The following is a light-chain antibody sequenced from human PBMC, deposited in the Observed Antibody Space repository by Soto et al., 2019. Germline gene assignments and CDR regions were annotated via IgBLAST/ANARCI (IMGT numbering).Light chain of an antibody. CDR2: KAS. Sequence: DIQLTQSPAFLSPSLGDRFTITCRPSQTISSWLAWYQQKPGKAPKLLIYKASTLKSGVPSRFSGSGSGTELTLTISSMQPDDFATYYCQQYNSYSEAFGQGTKVDIK. V-gene: IGKV1-5*03. CDR1: QTISSW. CDR3: QQYNSYSEA. J-gene: IGKJ1*01.